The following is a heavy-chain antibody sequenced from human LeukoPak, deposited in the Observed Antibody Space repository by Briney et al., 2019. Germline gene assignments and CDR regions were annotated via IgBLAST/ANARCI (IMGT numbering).Heavy chain of an antibody. Sequence: GASVKVSCKASGYTFTSYDINWVRQATGQGLEWMGWMNPNSGNTGYAQKFQGRVTMTRNTSISTAYMELSSLGSEDTAVYYCARGYYYDSSGPAGYWGQGTLVTVSS. J-gene: IGHJ4*02. CDR3: ARGYYYDSSGPAGY. V-gene: IGHV1-8*01. D-gene: IGHD3-22*01. CDR2: MNPNSGNT. CDR1: GYTFTSYD.